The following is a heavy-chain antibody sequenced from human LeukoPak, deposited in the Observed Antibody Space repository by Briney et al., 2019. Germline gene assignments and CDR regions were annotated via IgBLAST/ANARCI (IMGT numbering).Heavy chain of an antibody. CDR2: ISCSGGST. V-gene: IGHV3-23*01. CDR3: AKASLRWMEGGGYFDY. D-gene: IGHD4-23*01. J-gene: IGHJ4*02. CDR1: GFTFSSYA. Sequence: PGGSLRLSCAASGFTFSSYAMSWVRQAPGKGLEWFSSISCSGGSTSYADSVKGRFTISRDNSKNTLYLQMNSLRAEGTAVYYCAKASLRWMEGGGYFDYWGQGTLVTVSS.